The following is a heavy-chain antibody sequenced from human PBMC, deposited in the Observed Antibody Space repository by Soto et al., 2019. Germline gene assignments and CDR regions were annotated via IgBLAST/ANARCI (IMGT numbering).Heavy chain of an antibody. Sequence: GGSLRLSCAASGFTFSSYGMHWVRQAPGKGLEWVAVISYDGSNKYYADSVKGRFTISRDNSKNTLYLQMNSLRAEGTAVYYCAKGLWLADDYWGQGTLVTVSS. CDR2: ISYDGSNK. CDR3: AKGLWLADDY. CDR1: GFTFSSYG. D-gene: IGHD6-19*01. V-gene: IGHV3-30*18. J-gene: IGHJ4*02.